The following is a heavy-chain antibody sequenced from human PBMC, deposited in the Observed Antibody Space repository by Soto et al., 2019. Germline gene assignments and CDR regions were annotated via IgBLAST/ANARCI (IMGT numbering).Heavy chain of an antibody. Sequence: QVQLVQSGAEVRKPGSSVKVSCKASGGTFSTYAVIWVRQAPGQGLEWMGGIIPISGTTYYAQRFQGTVTLTADEPTSTTYMELSSVKPVDTAVYYCARGYCSGGNCYSGMDVWGQGTTVTVSS. CDR1: GGTFSTYA. CDR3: ARGYCSGGNCYSGMDV. J-gene: IGHJ6*02. CDR2: IIPISGTT. V-gene: IGHV1-69*01. D-gene: IGHD2-15*01.